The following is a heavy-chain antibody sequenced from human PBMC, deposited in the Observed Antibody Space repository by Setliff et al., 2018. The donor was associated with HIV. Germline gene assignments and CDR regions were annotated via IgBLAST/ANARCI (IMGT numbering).Heavy chain of an antibody. CDR3: ALPRVFDSFHV. V-gene: IGHV1-2*06. CDR1: ELIILANK. Sequence: ASVKVSCKATELIILANKMNWVRQAPGQGLEWIGRISPDNGAAEYAPQFQGRVIMTVDTSISTAYLEIPRLTSDDAAVYYCALPRVFDSFHVWGQGTMVTVSS. CDR2: ISPDNGAA. J-gene: IGHJ3*01.